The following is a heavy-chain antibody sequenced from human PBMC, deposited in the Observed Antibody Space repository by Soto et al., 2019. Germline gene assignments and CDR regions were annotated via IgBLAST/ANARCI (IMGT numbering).Heavy chain of an antibody. J-gene: IGHJ4*02. CDR1: GGTFSSYA. D-gene: IGHD3-22*01. CDR2: IIPIFGTA. Sequence: SVKVSCKASGGTFSSYAISWVRQAPGQGPEWMGGIIPIFGTANYAQKFQGRVTITADESTSTAYMELSSLRSEDTAVYYCARVDGYYSDSSGLARRFDYWGQGTLVTVSS. V-gene: IGHV1-69*13. CDR3: ARVDGYYSDSSGLARRFDY.